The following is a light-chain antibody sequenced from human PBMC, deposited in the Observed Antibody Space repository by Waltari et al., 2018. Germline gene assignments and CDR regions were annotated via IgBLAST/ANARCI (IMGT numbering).Light chain of an antibody. J-gene: IGLJ3*02. CDR3: SSYTSSSTLRV. CDR2: DVS. Sequence: QSALTQPASVSGSPGQSITISCTGTSSDVGGYNYVSWYQQHPGKAPKLMIYDVSKRPSGVSNRFSGSKSGNTASLTISGLQAEDKADYYCSSYTSSSTLRVFGGGTKLTVL. CDR1: SSDVGGYNY. V-gene: IGLV2-14*01.